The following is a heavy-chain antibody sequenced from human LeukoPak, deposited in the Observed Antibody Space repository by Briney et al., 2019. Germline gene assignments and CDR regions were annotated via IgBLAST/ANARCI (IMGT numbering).Heavy chain of an antibody. V-gene: IGHV3-23*01. J-gene: IGHJ4*02. CDR3: AKDQKMHGDY. CDR2: ISGNGGST. Sequence: GGSLRLSCAASGFTFGNYAMSWVRQAPGKGLEWVSLISGNGGSTYYADSVKGRFTISRDNSKNTLYLQMSSLRAEDTAAYYCAKDQKMHGDYWGQGTLVTVSS. CDR1: GFTFGNYA.